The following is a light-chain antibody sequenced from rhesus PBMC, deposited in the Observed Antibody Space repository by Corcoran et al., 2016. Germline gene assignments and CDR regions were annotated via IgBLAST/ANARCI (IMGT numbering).Light chain of an antibody. Sequence: DIQMIQSPSSLSASAGDRVTVTCRASQGINKELSWYQQKLGKAPTLLIYDGSPLQTGVSTRFSGSGSGTAFTLSISSLQPEGVATYSCQQDYTAPLTFGGGAKVELK. CDR1: QGINKE. J-gene: IGKJ4*01. CDR3: QQDYTAPLT. CDR2: DGS. V-gene: IGKV1-94*01.